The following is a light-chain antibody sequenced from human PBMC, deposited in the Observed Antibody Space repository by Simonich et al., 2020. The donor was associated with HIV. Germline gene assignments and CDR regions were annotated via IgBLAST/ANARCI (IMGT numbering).Light chain of an antibody. CDR2: EGT. CDR1: SSDVGSYDL. J-gene: IGLJ2*01. V-gene: IGLV2-23*01. CDR3: CSYAGITHVV. Sequence: QSALTQPASVSGSPGQSITISCTGTSSDVGSYDLVSWYQHHPSQGPNLMIYEGTKRPSGVANRFSGSKSGNTASLTISGLQAEDEANYYCCSYAGITHVVFGGGTKLTVL.